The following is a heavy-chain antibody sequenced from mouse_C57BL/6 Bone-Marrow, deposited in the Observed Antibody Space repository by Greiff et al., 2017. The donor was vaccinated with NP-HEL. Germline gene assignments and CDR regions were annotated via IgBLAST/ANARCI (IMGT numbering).Heavy chain of an antibody. Sequence: QVQLQQSGAELASPGASVTLSCKASGYTFTDHIMNWVKKRPGQGLEWIGRIYPVSGETNYNQKFMGKAPFSVDRSSSTVYLVLNSLTSDDTAVDYCALSGVTYVMGYWGKRTSVTVSS. CDR1: GYTFTDHI. D-gene: IGHD2-3*01. J-gene: IGHJ4*01. CDR2: IYPVSGET. V-gene: IGHV1-11*01. CDR3: ALSGVTYVMGY.